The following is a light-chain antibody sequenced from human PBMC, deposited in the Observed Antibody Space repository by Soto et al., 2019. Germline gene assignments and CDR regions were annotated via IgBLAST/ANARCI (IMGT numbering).Light chain of an antibody. V-gene: IGKV3-15*01. CDR3: QQYDTWPRT. CDR1: QSVSTN. CDR2: GAS. J-gene: IGKJ1*01. Sequence: EIVMTQSPASLSVPPGERATLSCRASQSVSTNFAWYLQKPGQAPRLHIYGASTRATGVPARFTASGSGTEFTLSISSLQSDDFGVYYCQQYDTWPRTFGQGTKVEIK.